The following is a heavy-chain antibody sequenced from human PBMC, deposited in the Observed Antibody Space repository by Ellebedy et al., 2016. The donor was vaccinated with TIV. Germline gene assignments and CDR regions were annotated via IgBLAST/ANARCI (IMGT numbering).Heavy chain of an antibody. CDR2: ISGSGGST. D-gene: IGHD1-26*01. V-gene: IGHV3-23*01. Sequence: GESLKISCSAPGFTFRSYAMSWDRQAPGKGLEWVLAISGSGGSTYYGDSVKGRSTISRDNSKNTLYLQMNSLRAEDKAVYYFAKELWELRPFWDYWGQGTLVTVSS. CDR1: GFTFRSYA. J-gene: IGHJ4*02. CDR3: AKELWELRPFWDY.